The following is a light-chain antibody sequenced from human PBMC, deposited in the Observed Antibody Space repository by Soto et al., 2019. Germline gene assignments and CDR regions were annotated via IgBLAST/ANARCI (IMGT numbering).Light chain of an antibody. V-gene: IGLV2-14*01. J-gene: IGLJ3*02. CDR3: SSYTSSSTLV. Sequence: QSVLTQPASVSGSPGQSITISCTGTISDVGGHGYVSWYQQHPGKAPKLMIYEVTYRPSGVSDRFSGSKSGNTASLTISGLQAEDEADYYCSSYTSSSTLVFGGGTKVTVL. CDR2: EVT. CDR1: ISDVGGHGY.